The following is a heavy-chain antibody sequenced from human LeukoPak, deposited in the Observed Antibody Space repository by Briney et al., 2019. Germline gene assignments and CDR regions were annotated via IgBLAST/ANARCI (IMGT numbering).Heavy chain of an antibody. J-gene: IGHJ4*02. CDR2: IISDGSST. Sequence: GGSLSLFCAASGFTFSSYWMHWVRHAPGKALVWVSCIISDGSSTSYADSVKARFTISRDNAKNTLYLQMNSLRAEDTAVYYCAKGYSYGHYDYWGQGTLGTVS. CDR1: GFTFSSYW. V-gene: IGHV3-74*01. D-gene: IGHD5-18*01. CDR3: AKGYSYGHYDY.